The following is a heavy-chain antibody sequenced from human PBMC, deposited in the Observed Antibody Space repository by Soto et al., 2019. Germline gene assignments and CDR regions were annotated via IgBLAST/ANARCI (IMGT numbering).Heavy chain of an antibody. J-gene: IGHJ4*02. V-gene: IGHV1-2*02. D-gene: IGHD3-22*01. CDR1: GYTFTGYF. CDR2: INPNNGDT. CDR3: ARIKTYYDSRGGIVY. Sequence: QVQLVQSEAEVKKPGASVKVSCKASGYTFTGYFVHWVRQAPGQGLEWMGWINPNNGDTNYAQNFQGRVTMTRDTSINTAYMELSRLRSDDTAVYYCARIKTYYDSRGGIVYWGQGALVTVSS.